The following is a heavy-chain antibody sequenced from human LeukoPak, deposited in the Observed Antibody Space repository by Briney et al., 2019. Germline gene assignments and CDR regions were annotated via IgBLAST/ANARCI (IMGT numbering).Heavy chain of an antibody. Sequence: GGSLRLSCAASGFTFSSYSMNWVRQAPGKGLEWVSYISSSSSTIYYADSVKGRFTISRDNAKNSLYLQMNSLRAEDTAVYYCARDVSVAGTDAFDIWGQGTMVTVSS. CDR3: ARDVSVAGTDAFDI. CDR1: GFTFSSYS. CDR2: ISSSSSTI. D-gene: IGHD6-19*01. V-gene: IGHV3-48*01. J-gene: IGHJ3*02.